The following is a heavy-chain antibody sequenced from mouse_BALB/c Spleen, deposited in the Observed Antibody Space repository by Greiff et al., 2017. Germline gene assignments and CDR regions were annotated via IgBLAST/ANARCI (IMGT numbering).Heavy chain of an antibody. D-gene: IGHD2-3*01. J-gene: IGHJ3*01. Sequence: VQLQQSGPGLVKPSQSLSLTCTVTGYSITSDYAWTWIRQFPGNKLEWMGYISYSGSTSYTPSLKSRISITRDTSKNQFFLQLNSVTTEDTATYYCASDDGYYLAWFAYWGQGTLVTVSA. CDR1: GYSITSDYA. V-gene: IGHV3-2*02. CDR2: ISYSGST. CDR3: ASDDGYYLAWFAY.